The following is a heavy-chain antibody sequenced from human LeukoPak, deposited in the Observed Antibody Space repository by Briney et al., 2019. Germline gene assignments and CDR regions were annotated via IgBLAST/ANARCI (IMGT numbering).Heavy chain of an antibody. CDR2: ISYDGSNK. V-gene: IGHV3-30*18. D-gene: IGHD6-19*01. CDR1: GFTFSSYW. CDR3: AKDDDSSIDY. J-gene: IGHJ4*02. Sequence: GGSLRLSCAASGFTFSSYWMHWVRQAPGKGLEWVAVISYDGSNKYYADSVKGRFTISRDNSKNTLYLQMNSLRAEDTAVYYCAKDDDSSIDYWGQGTLVTVSS.